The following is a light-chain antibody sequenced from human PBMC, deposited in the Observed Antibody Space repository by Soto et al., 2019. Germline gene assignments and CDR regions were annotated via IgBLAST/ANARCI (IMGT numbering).Light chain of an antibody. J-gene: IGKJ5*01. V-gene: IGKV3-11*01. CDR2: DTF. CDR1: QSISNY. CDR3: QQRSIWPPIT. Sequence: EIVLTQSPATLSLSPGESATLSCRASQSISNYLAWYQQKPGQAPRLIIYDTFNRATGVPARFSGSGFATDFTLTSSSLEPEDFAVYYCQQRSIWPPITFGQGTRLEIK.